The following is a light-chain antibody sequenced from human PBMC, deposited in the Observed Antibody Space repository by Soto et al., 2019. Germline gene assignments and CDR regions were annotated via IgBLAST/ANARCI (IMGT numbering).Light chain of an antibody. J-gene: IGLJ3*02. Sequence: QSALTQPASVSGSPGQSVTISCTGTNSNVGGYNYDSWYQHHPGKAAKLMIYDVTYRPSGVSHRFSGAKSGNTASLTIYGRQGEDDADYYRSSYISSSMPLWVFGGGTKLTVL. CDR2: DVT. V-gene: IGLV2-14*03. CDR3: SSYISSSMPLWV. CDR1: NSNVGGYNY.